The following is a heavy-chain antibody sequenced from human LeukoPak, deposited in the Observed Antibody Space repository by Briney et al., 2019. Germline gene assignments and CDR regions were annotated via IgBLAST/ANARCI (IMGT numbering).Heavy chain of an antibody. D-gene: IGHD2-2*01. CDR1: GFTFSSYW. CDR2: IDTSGGHT. V-gene: IGHV3-23*01. CDR3: AKESCSSRCNFDY. Sequence: PGGSLRLSCAASGFTFSSYWMSWVRQAPGKGLEWVSTIDTSGGHTYYADSVKGRFTISRDNSENTLYLQMNSLRAEDTAVYYCAKESCSSRCNFDYWGQGTLVTVSS. J-gene: IGHJ4*02.